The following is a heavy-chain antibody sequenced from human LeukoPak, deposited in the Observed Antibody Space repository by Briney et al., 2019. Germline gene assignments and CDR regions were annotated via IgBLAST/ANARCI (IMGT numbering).Heavy chain of an antibody. J-gene: IGHJ6*02. D-gene: IGHD1-1*01. CDR2: FDPEDGET. Sequence: ASVKVFCKVSGYTLTELSMHWVRQAPGKGLEWMGGFDPEDGETIYAQKFQGRVTMTEDTSTDTAYMELSSLRSEDTAVYYCATDHTTGTTFRDYYYYGMDDWGQGTTVTVSS. CDR3: ATDHTTGTTFRDYYYYGMDD. CDR1: GYTLTELS. V-gene: IGHV1-24*01.